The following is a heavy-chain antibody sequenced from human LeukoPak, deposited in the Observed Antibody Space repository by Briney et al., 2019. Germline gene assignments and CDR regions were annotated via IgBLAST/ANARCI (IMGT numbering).Heavy chain of an antibody. D-gene: IGHD3-22*01. J-gene: IGHJ4*02. CDR2: ISAYNGNT. V-gene: IGHV1-18*01. Sequence: ASVKVSCKASGYTFTNYNMSWVRQAPGQGLEWMGWISAYNGNTSYAQNLQGRVTMTTDTSTSTAYMELRSLRSDDTAVYYCARGGGVYDSSGCYDYYFDYWGQGTLVTVSS. CDR3: ARGGGVYDSSGCYDYYFDY. CDR1: GYTFTNYN.